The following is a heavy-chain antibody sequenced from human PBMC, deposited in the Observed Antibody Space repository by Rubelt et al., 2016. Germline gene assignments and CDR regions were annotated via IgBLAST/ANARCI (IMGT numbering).Heavy chain of an antibody. CDR3: AREGPRGYQLAY. J-gene: IGHJ4*02. CDR1: GFTFSSFA. CDR2: ISGSGGST. D-gene: IGHD1-1*01. Sequence: EVQLLESGGGLVQPGGSLRLSCAASGFTFSSFAMSWVRQDPGKGLEWVSGISGSGGSTYYADSMKGRFTISRDNSKNTLYLQMNSVRADDAAVYYCAREGPRGYQLAYWGQGTLVTVS. V-gene: IGHV3-23*01.